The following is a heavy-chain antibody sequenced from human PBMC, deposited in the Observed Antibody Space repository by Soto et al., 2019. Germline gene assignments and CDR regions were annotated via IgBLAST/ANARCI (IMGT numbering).Heavy chain of an antibody. V-gene: IGHV4-61*01. CDR2: VYHTGDT. CDR1: GDSVSTHYYY. J-gene: IGHJ6*02. Sequence: SETLSLTCTVSGDSVSTHYYYWSWVRQPPGKGLEWIGYVYHTGDTRYNPSLESRVTMSLDTSKNQFSLNLRSVIAADTAVYYCGRDDYGDSPKRGYYFGMDVWGQGITVTDSS. D-gene: IGHD4-17*01. CDR3: GRDDYGDSPKRGYYFGMDV.